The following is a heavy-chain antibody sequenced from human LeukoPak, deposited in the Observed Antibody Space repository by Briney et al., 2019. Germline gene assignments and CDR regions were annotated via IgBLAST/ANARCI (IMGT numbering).Heavy chain of an antibody. CDR3: ARRGGRIGGVALGY. V-gene: IGHV4-34*01. J-gene: IGHJ4*02. CDR1: GGSFSGYY. CDR2: INHSGST. D-gene: IGHD3-16*01. Sequence: PSETLSLTCAVYGGSFSGYYWSWIRQPPGKGLEWIGEINHSGSTNYNPSLKSRVTISVDTSKNQFPLKLSSVTAADTAVYYCARRGGRIGGVALGYWGQGTLVTVSS.